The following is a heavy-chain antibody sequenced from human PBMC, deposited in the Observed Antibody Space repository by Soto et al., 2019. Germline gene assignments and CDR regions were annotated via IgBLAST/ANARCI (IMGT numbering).Heavy chain of an antibody. J-gene: IGHJ4*02. D-gene: IGHD3-16*02. V-gene: IGHV4-4*07. CDR1: GDSLSTYY. CDR2: IHDTGRT. Sequence: QVQLQESGPELVRPSETLSLTCTVSGDSLSTYYWSWIRQPAGERLEWIGRIHDTGRTNYNPSLKSRVTMSVDTSKNQFSLRVNSVTAADTAVYYWARESVSGTYRFDSWGQGNLVTVSS. CDR3: ARESVSGTYRFDS.